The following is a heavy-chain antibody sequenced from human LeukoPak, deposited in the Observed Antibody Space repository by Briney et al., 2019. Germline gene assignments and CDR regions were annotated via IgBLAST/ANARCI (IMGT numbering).Heavy chain of an antibody. CDR2: IRYDGSNK. V-gene: IGHV3-30*02. CDR3: ARGGTRIAAAGTSAY. Sequence: PGGSLRLSCAASGFTFSSYGMHWVRQAPGKGLEWVAFIRYDGSNKYYADSVKGRFTISRDNSKNTLYLQMNSLRAEDTAVYYCARGGTRIAAAGTSAYWGQGTLVTVSS. CDR1: GFTFSSYG. J-gene: IGHJ4*02. D-gene: IGHD6-13*01.